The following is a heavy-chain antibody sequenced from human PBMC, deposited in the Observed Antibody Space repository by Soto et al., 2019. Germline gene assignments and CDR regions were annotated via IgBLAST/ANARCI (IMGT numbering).Heavy chain of an antibody. CDR2: IYYSGST. CDR1: GGSISSYY. V-gene: IGHV4-59*01. J-gene: IGHJ4*02. Sequence: QVQLQESGPGLVKPSETLSLTCTVSGGSISSYYWSLIRQPPGKGLEWIGYIYYSGSTNYNPSLKSRFNIAVDTSKNQFALKLSSVTAADTAVYYCARVELCGDCYPGSSPFYFDDWGQGTLVTVSS. CDR3: ARVELCGDCYPGSSPFYFDD. D-gene: IGHD2-21*02.